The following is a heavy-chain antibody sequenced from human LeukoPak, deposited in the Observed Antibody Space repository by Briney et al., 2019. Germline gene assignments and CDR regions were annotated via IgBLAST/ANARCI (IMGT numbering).Heavy chain of an antibody. D-gene: IGHD6-13*01. Sequence: GGSLRLSCAASGFTFSSYGMHWVRQAPGKGLEWVAVIWYDGSNKYYADSVKGRFTISRDNSKNTLYLQMNSLRAEDTAVYYCAKDPSGQQLGFDYWGQGTLVTVSS. V-gene: IGHV3-30*02. CDR3: AKDPSGQQLGFDY. CDR2: IWYDGSNK. J-gene: IGHJ4*02. CDR1: GFTFSSYG.